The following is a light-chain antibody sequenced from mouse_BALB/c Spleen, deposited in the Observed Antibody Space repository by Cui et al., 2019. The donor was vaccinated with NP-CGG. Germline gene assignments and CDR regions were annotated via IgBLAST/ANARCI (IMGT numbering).Light chain of an antibody. J-gene: IGLJ1*01. CDR2: GTN. CDR3: ALWYSNHWV. Sequence: AVVTQLSALTTSPGETVTLTCRSSTGAVTTNNYANWVQEKPDHLFTGLIGGTNNRVPGVPARFSGSLIGDKAALTITGAQTEDEAIYFCALWYSNHWVFGGGTKMTVL. V-gene: IGLV1*01. CDR1: TGAVTTNNY.